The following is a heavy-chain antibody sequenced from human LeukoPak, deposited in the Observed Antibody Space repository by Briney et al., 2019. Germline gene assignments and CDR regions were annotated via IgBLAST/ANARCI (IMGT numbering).Heavy chain of an antibody. CDR3: ARHERGAENLDY. Sequence: SETLPLTCTVSGASISNYYWSWIRQPPGKGLECIGYVSYSGRTNHNPSFKSRVNISADTYKNQISPKLSSVTAADTAVYYCARHERGAENLDYWGQGTLVTVSS. CDR2: VSYSGRT. V-gene: IGHV4-59*08. D-gene: IGHD1-1*01. CDR1: GASISNYY. J-gene: IGHJ4*02.